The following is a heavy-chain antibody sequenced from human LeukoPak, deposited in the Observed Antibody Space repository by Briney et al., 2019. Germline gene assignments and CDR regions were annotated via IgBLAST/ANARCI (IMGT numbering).Heavy chain of an antibody. V-gene: IGHV1-69*04. CDR1: GGTFSSYA. CDR3: ARVGAYYYDSSGYSRGAFDI. CDR2: IIPILGIA. J-gene: IGHJ3*02. Sequence: SVEVSYEASGGTFSSYAISWVRPAPGQGLEWMGRIIPILGIANYAQKFQGRVTITADKSTSTAYMELSSLRSEDTAVYYCARVGAYYYDSSGYSRGAFDIWGQGTMVTVSS. D-gene: IGHD3-22*01.